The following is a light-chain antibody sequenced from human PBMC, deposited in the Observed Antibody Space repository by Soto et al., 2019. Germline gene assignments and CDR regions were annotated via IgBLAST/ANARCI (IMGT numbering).Light chain of an antibody. V-gene: IGLV2-14*03. CDR2: DVS. CDR1: SSDVGGYNY. J-gene: IGLJ1*01. CDR3: SSYTSSRTYI. Sequence: QSAPAQPASVSGSPGQSITISCTGTSSDVGGYNYVSWYQQHPGKAPKLIFYDVSNRPSGVSNRFSGSKSGNTASLTISGLQAEDEADYYCSSYTSSRTYIFGTGTKVTVL.